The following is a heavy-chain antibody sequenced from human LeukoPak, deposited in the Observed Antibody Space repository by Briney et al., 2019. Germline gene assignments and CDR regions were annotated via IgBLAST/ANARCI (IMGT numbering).Heavy chain of an antibody. J-gene: IGHJ4*02. CDR3: TTGTVVTPPFDY. CDR1: GFTFSSYA. Sequence: PGGSLRLSCAASGFTFSSYAMSWVRQAPGKGLEWVGRIKSKTDGGTTDYAAPVKGRFTISRDDSKNTLYLQMNSLKTEDTAVYYCTTGTVVTPPFDYWGQGTLVTVSS. V-gene: IGHV3-15*01. D-gene: IGHD4-23*01. CDR2: IKSKTDGGTT.